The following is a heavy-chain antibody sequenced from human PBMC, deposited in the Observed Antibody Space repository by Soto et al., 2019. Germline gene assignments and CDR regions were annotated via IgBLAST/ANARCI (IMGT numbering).Heavy chain of an antibody. CDR1: GFTFSSYG. J-gene: IGHJ3*02. CDR3: ASSGDI. CDR2: ISYDGSNK. D-gene: IGHD1-26*01. Sequence: PGGSLRLSCAASGFTFSSYGMHWVRQAPGKGLEWVAVISYDGSNKYYADSVKGRFTISRDNSKNTLYLQMNSPRAEDTAVYYCASSGDIWGQGTMVTVS. V-gene: IGHV3-30*03.